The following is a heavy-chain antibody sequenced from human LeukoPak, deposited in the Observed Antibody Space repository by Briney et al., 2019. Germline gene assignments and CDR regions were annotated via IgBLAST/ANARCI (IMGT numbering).Heavy chain of an antibody. CDR2: IYHSGST. CDR3: ARALMAYAVTPYWYFDL. J-gene: IGHJ2*01. CDR1: GGSISSSNW. Sequence: SETLSLTCAVSGGSISSSNWWSWVRQPPGKGLEWIGEIYHSGSTNYNPSLRSRVTISVDKSKNQFSLKLSSVTAADTAVYYCARALMAYAVTPYWYFDLWGRGTLVTASS. D-gene: IGHD2-8*01. V-gene: IGHV4-4*02.